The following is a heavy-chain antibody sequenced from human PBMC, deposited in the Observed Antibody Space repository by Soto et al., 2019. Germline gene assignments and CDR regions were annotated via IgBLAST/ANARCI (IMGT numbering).Heavy chain of an antibody. CDR1: GGSISSSSYY. CDR3: ARYCLYGDYYYGMDV. D-gene: IGHD2-15*01. J-gene: IGHJ6*02. Sequence: SETLSLTCTVSGGSISSSSYYWGWIRQPPGKGLEWIGSIYYSGSTYYNPSLKSRVTISVDTSKNQFSLKLSSVTAADTAVYYCARYCLYGDYYYGMDVWGQGTTVTVSS. V-gene: IGHV4-39*07. CDR2: IYYSGST.